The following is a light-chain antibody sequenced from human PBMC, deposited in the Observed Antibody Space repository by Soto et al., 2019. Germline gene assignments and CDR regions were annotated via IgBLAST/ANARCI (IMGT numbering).Light chain of an antibody. Sequence: QSVLTQPASVSGSPGQSITISCTGTSSDLGSRNLVSWYQQHLGKAPKLMIYEGSKRPSGVSNRFSGTKSGNTASLTISGLQAEDEADYYCCSYADGSTYVFGTGTKVTVL. V-gene: IGLV2-23*01. CDR1: SSDLGSRNL. J-gene: IGLJ1*01. CDR2: EGS. CDR3: CSYADGSTYV.